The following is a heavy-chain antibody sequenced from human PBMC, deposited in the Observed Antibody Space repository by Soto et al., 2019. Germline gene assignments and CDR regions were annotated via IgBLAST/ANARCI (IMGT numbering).Heavy chain of an antibody. V-gene: IGHV5-51*01. J-gene: IGHJ3*02. Sequence: PGESLKISCKGSGYSFTSYWIGWVRQMPGKGLEWMGIIYPGDSDTRYSPSFQGQVTISADKSISTAYLQWSSLKASDTAVYYCARHAGYSYGYVGHDAFDIWGQGTMVTVSS. CDR2: IYPGDSDT. D-gene: IGHD5-18*01. CDR3: ARHAGYSYGYVGHDAFDI. CDR1: GYSFTSYW.